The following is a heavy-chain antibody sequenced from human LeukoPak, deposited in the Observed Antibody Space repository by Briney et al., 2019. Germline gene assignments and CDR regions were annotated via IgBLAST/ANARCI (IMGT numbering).Heavy chain of an antibody. J-gene: IGHJ4*02. Sequence: PSETLSLTCTVSGGSICSGTYYWHWIRQPAGKGLEGIERVGRMYNHERTNYNPSLNSPVTISLDTSKNQFSLKLSSVTAADTAVYYCASSSWLRDANFDFWGQGTLVTVSS. V-gene: IGHV4-61*02. CDR1: GGSICSGTYY. CDR3: ASSSWLRDANFDF. D-gene: IGHD2-2*01. CDR2: MYNHERT.